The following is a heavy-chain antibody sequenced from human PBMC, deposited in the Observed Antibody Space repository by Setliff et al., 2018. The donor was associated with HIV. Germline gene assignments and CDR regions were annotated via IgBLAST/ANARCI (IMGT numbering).Heavy chain of an antibody. CDR2: IIPIFGAG. D-gene: IGHD4-17*01. Sequence: XVKVXXXASGGTXXNYAISWVRQAPGQGLEWMGGIIPIFGAGMYAQKFQGRXXXXADESTTTAYMELSSLRSEDTAVYYCARDPTTVMDYFDYWGEGTLVTVSS. CDR3: ARDPTTVMDYFDY. CDR1: GGTXXNYA. V-gene: IGHV1-69*01. J-gene: IGHJ4*02.